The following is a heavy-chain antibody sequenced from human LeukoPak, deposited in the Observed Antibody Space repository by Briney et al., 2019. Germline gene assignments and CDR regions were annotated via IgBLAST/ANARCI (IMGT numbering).Heavy chain of an antibody. Sequence: GESLKISCKASGYTFANYWIGWVRQMPGKGLEWMGTIYPSDSDIRYSQSFQGQVTFSADKSISTAYLQWSSLKASDTALYFCARRDFYKAGGGVYFDYWGQGTLVTVSS. D-gene: IGHD2-8*02. CDR3: ARRDFYKAGGGVYFDY. V-gene: IGHV5-51*01. CDR2: IYPSDSDI. J-gene: IGHJ4*02. CDR1: GYTFANYW.